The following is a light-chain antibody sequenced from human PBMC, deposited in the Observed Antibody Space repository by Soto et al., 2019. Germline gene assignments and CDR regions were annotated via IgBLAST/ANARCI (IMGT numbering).Light chain of an antibody. Sequence: QSALTQPPSFSGSPGQSITISCTGTSSDVCGYTYVSWYQHHPGKAPKLIIYDVSNRPSGVSIRFSGSKSDNTASLTISGLQPEDEADYHCSSYTTSNTRQIVFGTGTKVTVL. J-gene: IGLJ1*01. CDR1: SSDVCGYTY. V-gene: IGLV2-14*03. CDR2: DVS. CDR3: SSYTTSNTRQIV.